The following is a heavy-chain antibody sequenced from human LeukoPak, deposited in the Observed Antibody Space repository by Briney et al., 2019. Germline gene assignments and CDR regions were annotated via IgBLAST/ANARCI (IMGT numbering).Heavy chain of an antibody. Sequence: SETLSLTCTVSGGSISGYYWSWIRQPPGEGLEWIGYIFYSGSTNYNPSLKSRVTISVDTSKNQFSLKLSSVTAADTAVYYCARGEWDLLFDYWGQGTLVTVSS. V-gene: IGHV4-59*01. J-gene: IGHJ4*02. CDR1: GGSISGYY. D-gene: IGHD1-26*01. CDR2: IFYSGST. CDR3: ARGEWDLLFDY.